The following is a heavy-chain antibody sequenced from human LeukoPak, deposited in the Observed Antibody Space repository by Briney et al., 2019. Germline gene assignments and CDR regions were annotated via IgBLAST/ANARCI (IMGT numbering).Heavy chain of an antibody. CDR3: ARRGGEKSYDFWSGYYSPGYYFDY. CDR2: LYFNGNT. V-gene: IGHV4-39*07. Sequence: SETLSLTCTVSGGPFSSSSYCWAWIRQPPGQGLEWMGSLYFNGNTYYNPSLKSRVTISVDTSKNQFSLKLSSVTAADTAVYYCARRGGEKSYDFWSGYYSPGYYFDYWGQGTLVTVSS. J-gene: IGHJ4*02. CDR1: GGPFSSSSYC. D-gene: IGHD3-3*01.